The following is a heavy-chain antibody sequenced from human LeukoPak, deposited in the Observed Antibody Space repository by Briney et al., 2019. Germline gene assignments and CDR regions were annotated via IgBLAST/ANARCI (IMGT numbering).Heavy chain of an antibody. CDR1: GFTFNKYV. V-gene: IGHV3-64D*06. J-gene: IGHJ4*02. Sequence: GGSLRLSCSASGFTFNKYVMHWVRQAPDKGLEYVSGVSNNGESTYYADSVKGRFTISRDNSKNTLYLQMSSFRPEDTAAYYCVKGEVRGYKKRGVDYWGQGTLVTVSS. CDR2: VSNNGEST. CDR3: VKGEVRGYKKRGVDY. D-gene: IGHD5-18*01.